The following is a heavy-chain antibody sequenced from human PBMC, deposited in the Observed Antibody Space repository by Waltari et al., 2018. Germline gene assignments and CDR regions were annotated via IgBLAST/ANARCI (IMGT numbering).Heavy chain of an antibody. Sequence: EVQLVESGGGLVKPGGSLRLSCAASGFTFSSYSMNWVRKAPGKGLEWVSSISSSSSYIYYADSVKGRFTISRDNAKNSLYLQMNSLRAEDTAVYYCAREAIFGVVKFDYWGQGTLVTVSS. V-gene: IGHV3-21*01. J-gene: IGHJ4*02. CDR2: ISSSSSYI. CDR3: AREAIFGVVKFDY. D-gene: IGHD3-3*01. CDR1: GFTFSSYS.